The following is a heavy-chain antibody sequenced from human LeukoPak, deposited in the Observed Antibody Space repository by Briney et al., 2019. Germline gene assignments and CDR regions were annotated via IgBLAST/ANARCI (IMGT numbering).Heavy chain of an antibody. CDR3: ARAWTRGNSDAFDI. J-gene: IGHJ3*02. CDR2: ISSGGSTI. D-gene: IGHD4-23*01. CDR1: GFTFSSYE. Sequence: GGSLTLSCAASGFTFSSYEMNWVRQAPGKGLEWVSYISSGGSTIYYPDSVKGRFTISRVDAKNSLYLQMNSLRAEDTAVYFCARAWTRGNSDAFDIWGQGTMVTVSS. V-gene: IGHV3-48*03.